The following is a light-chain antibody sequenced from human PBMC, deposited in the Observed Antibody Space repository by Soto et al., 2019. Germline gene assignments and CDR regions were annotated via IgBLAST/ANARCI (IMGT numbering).Light chain of an antibody. CDR1: QSVSTNN. CDR3: QQRSNWPIT. Sequence: LSAYGGERATLSCRASQSVSTNNLALYQQRPGQAPRLLIYGASRRATGIPDRFSGSGSGTDFTLTISDLEPEDFAIYNCQQRSNWPITFGQGTQLEI. J-gene: IGKJ5*01. CDR2: GAS. V-gene: IGKV3D-20*02.